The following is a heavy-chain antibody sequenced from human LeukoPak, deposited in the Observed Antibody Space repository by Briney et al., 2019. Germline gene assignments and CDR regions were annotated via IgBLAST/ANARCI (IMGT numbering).Heavy chain of an antibody. D-gene: IGHD5-18*01. V-gene: IGHV1-2*02. J-gene: IGHJ3*02. Sequence: ASVKVSCKASGYTFTDYYMHWVRQAPGQGLEWMGWINPNSRGTDSAQKFQGRFSMTRDTSISTAYMELSRLRSDDTAVYYRARRAREYSHDAFDIWGQGTMVTVSS. CDR3: ARRAREYSHDAFDI. CDR1: GYTFTDYY. CDR2: INPNSRGT.